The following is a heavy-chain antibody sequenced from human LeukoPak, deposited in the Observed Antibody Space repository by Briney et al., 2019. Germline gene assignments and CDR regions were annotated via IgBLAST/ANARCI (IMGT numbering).Heavy chain of an antibody. CDR1: GDSFSNYY. D-gene: IGHD2-2*01. Sequence: PSETLSLTCSVSGDSFSNYYWTWMRQPPGQGLEWIGYVYYSGSTNYNPSLKTRLHLSVDTSKNRFSLKLSSVTAADTAVYYCASSPRLTTSWFLFDSWGHGALVTVSS. V-gene: IGHV4-59*08. J-gene: IGHJ5*01. CDR3: ASSPRLTTSWFLFDS. CDR2: VYYSGST.